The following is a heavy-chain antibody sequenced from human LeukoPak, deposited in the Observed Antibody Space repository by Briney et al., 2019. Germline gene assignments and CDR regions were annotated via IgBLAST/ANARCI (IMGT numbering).Heavy chain of an antibody. CDR1: GGSFSSYY. Sequence: SETLSLTCTVSGGSFSSYYWSWIRQPAGKGLECIGRIYISGSTGYNPSLKSRVTMSVDTSKNQFSLRLSSVTAADTAVYYCATANRYSLYMDVWGKGTTVTVSS. CDR3: ATANRYSLYMDV. V-gene: IGHV4-4*07. D-gene: IGHD1-14*01. CDR2: IYISGST. J-gene: IGHJ6*03.